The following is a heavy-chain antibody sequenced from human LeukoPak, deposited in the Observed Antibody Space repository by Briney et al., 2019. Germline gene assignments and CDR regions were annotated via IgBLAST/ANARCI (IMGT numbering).Heavy chain of an antibody. CDR1: GGSIGTYY. V-gene: IGHV4-59*08. CDR2: IYVTGST. D-gene: IGHD3-16*02. J-gene: IGHJ6*03. Sequence: SETLSLTCTVSGGSIGTYYWSWIRQSPGKGLEWIGYIYVTGSTRYNPYLQSRVTISVDTSRNQFFLKMSSVTAADTAVYYCAKHIGGGIEDMDVWGKGTKVTVSS. CDR3: AKHIGGGIEDMDV.